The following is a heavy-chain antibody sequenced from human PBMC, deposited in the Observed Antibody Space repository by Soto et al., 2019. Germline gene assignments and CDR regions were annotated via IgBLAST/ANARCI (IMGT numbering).Heavy chain of an antibody. CDR2: ISGSGGST. J-gene: IGHJ4*02. V-gene: IGHV3-23*01. CDR3: AKDLVIMIFGVVKVGFDY. D-gene: IGHD3-3*01. CDR1: GFTFNSYA. Sequence: DVQLLESGGGLVQPGGSRRLSCAASGFTFNSYAMSFVRQAPGKGLEWVSAISGSGGSTYYADSVNGRFTISRDNSKNELYLQMDCLRAYDTAVYYFAKDLVIMIFGVVKVGFDYWGQGTLVTVSS.